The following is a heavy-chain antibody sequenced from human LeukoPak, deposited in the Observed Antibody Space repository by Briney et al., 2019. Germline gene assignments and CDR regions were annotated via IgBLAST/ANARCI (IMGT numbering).Heavy chain of an antibody. CDR3: ARDPTVDFWSGLQGVDY. CDR1: GFNCSPYW. J-gene: IGHJ4*02. CDR2: IKADGSEK. Sequence: GGSLRLSCLCSGFNCSPYWMSWVRQAPGKGLEWVANIKADGSEKYYVDSVKGRFTISRDNAKDSLYLQMNSLRAEDTAVYYCARDPTVDFWSGLQGVDYWGQGTLVTVSS. D-gene: IGHD3-3*01. V-gene: IGHV3-7*01.